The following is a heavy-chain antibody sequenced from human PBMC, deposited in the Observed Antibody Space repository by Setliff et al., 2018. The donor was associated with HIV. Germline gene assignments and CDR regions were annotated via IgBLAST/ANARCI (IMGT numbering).Heavy chain of an antibody. D-gene: IGHD6-19*01. CDR3: ARLNQQWLVRDSGSNWFDP. J-gene: IGHJ5*02. CDR2: IYYSGST. Sequence: PSETLSLTCTVSGASISSFYWSWIRQPPGKGLDWIGHIYYSGSTNYNPSLRSRVTMSVDTSKNRFSLKLNSVTAADTAVYYCARLNQQWLVRDSGSNWFDPWGQGILVTVSS. V-gene: IGHV4-59*08. CDR1: GASISSFY.